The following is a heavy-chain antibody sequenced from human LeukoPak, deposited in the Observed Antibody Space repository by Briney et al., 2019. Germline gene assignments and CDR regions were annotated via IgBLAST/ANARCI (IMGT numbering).Heavy chain of an antibody. J-gene: IGHJ4*02. V-gene: IGHV3-48*01. Sequence: AGGSLRLSCAASGFTFSSYSMNWVRQAPGKGLEWVSYISSSSSTIYYADSVKGRFTISRDNAKNTLYLQMNSLRAEDTAVYYCAIRKSGNAIDYWGQGTLVTVSS. CDR1: GFTFSSYS. CDR3: AIRKSGNAIDY. CDR2: ISSSSSTI. D-gene: IGHD5-12*01.